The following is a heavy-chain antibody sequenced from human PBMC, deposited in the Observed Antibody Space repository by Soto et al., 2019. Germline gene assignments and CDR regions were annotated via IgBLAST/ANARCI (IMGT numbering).Heavy chain of an antibody. V-gene: IGHV3-30*03. CDR2: TSFDGFNQ. CDR1: GFTFRNYG. J-gene: IGHJ4*02. Sequence: PGGSLRLSCAGSGFTFRNYGMQWVRQAPGKGLEWVALTSFDGFNQYYGKSVEGRFTISRDNSKNTLYLQMDSLRPEDSAMYFCARAPGRAGIFLFDYWGQGTLVTVSS. D-gene: IGHD3-10*01. CDR3: ARAPGRAGIFLFDY.